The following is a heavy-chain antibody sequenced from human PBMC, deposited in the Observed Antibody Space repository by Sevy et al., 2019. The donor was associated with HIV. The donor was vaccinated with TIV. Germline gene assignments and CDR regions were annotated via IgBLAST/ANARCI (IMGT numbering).Heavy chain of an antibody. V-gene: IGHV4-39*01. CDR1: GGSISSSSYY. CDR3: ARHLYYYDSSGYVEYYFDY. D-gene: IGHD3-22*01. CDR2: IYYSGST. Sequence: SETLSLTCTVSGGSISSSSYYWGWIRQPPEKGLEWIGGIYYSGSTYYNPSLKSRVTISVDTSKNQFSLKLSSVTAADTAAYYCARHLYYYDSSGYVEYYFDYWGQGTLVTVSS. J-gene: IGHJ4*02.